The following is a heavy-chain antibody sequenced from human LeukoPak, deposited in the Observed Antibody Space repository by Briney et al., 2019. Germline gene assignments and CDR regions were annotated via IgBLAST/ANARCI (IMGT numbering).Heavy chain of an antibody. J-gene: IGHJ4*02. CDR3: ARPSQVYSRGGYSMFDH. CDR1: GYSFTSYW. Sequence: GESLKISCKGSGYSFTSYWIGWVRQMPGKGLEWMGIIYLGDSDTRYSPSIQGQVTISADKSISTAYLQWSSLKASDTAMYYCARPSQVYSRGGYSMFDHWGQGTLDTVSS. V-gene: IGHV5-51*01. D-gene: IGHD6-19*01. CDR2: IYLGDSDT.